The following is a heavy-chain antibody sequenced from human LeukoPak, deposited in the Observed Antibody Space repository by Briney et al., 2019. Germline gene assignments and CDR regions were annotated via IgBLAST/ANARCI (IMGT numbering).Heavy chain of an antibody. CDR3: ARDAGYSSSPPMDY. J-gene: IGHJ4*02. CDR1: GFTFNNYA. Sequence: GGCLRLSCAASGFTFNNYAMSWVRPAPGGGLGWVAVIWYAGSNKYYADSVKGRFTISRDNSKNTLYLQMNSLRAEDTAVYYCARDAGYSSSPPMDYWGQGTLVTVSS. CDR2: IWYAGSNK. D-gene: IGHD6-13*01. V-gene: IGHV3-33*08.